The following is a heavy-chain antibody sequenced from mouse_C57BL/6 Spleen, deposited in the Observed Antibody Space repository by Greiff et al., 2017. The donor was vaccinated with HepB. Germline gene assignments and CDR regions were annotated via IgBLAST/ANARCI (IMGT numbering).Heavy chain of an antibody. CDR2: IYPSDSET. CDR3: ARKGRTFYAMDY. V-gene: IGHV1-61*01. Sequence: QVQLQQSGAELVRPGSSVKLSCKASGYTFTSYWMDWVKQRPGQGLEWIGNIYPSDSETHYNQKFKDKATLTVDKSSSTAYMQLSSLTSEDSAVYYCARKGRTFYAMDYWGQGTSVTVSS. CDR1: GYTFTSYW. J-gene: IGHJ4*01.